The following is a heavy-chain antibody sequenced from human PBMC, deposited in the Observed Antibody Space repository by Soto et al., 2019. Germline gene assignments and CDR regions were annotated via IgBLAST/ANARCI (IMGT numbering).Heavy chain of an antibody. CDR2: IFSLGSS. D-gene: IGHD2-15*01. Sequence: SETLSLTCTVSGDSIISSDFYWGWVRQPPGKGLEWIGSIFSLGSSYYNPSLKSRVTMSVDTSKNQFSLRLRSVTAADTALYFCARHSVALRKNNWFDPWGQGSMVTVSS. CDR3: ARHSVALRKNNWFDP. CDR1: GDSIISSDFY. J-gene: IGHJ5*02. V-gene: IGHV4-39*01.